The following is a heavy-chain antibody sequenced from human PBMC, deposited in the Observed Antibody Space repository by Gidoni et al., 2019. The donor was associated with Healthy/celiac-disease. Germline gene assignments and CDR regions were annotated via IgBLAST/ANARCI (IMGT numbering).Heavy chain of an antibody. V-gene: IGHV3-23*04. CDR3: AESRALAVAGTAVDAFDI. Sequence: EVQLVESGGGLVQPGGSLRLSCAASGFPFSSYAMSWVRQAPGKGLEWVSAISGSGGSTYYADSVKGRFTISRDNSKNTLYLQMNSLRAEDTAVYYCAESRALAVAGTAVDAFDIWGQGTMVTVSS. CDR2: ISGSGGST. D-gene: IGHD6-19*01. J-gene: IGHJ3*02. CDR1: GFPFSSYA.